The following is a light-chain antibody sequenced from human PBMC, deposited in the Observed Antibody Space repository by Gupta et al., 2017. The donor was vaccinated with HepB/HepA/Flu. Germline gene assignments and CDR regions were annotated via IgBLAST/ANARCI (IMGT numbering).Light chain of an antibody. V-gene: IGLV1-47*01. CDR2: RDN. CDR1: SSNIGSNF. Sequence: QSVLTQPPSASGPPGQWVTISCCGGSSNIGSNFVYWYQQLPGTAPKLLIYRDNRRPSGVPDRFSASKSGTSASLAISGLRSEDESDYYCAAWDDSLSGVVFGGWTKLTVL. J-gene: IGLJ3*02. CDR3: AAWDDSLSGVV.